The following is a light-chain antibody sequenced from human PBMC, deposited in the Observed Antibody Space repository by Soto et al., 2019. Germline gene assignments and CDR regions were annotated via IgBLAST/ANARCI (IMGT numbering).Light chain of an antibody. CDR1: HVISNW. J-gene: IGKJ2*01. CDR3: QQANDFPYT. CDR2: AAS. Sequence: DIQMTQSPSSVSASVGDTVNITCRASHVISNWLAWYQQKAGKAPKLLIYAASRLQSGVPSRFSGSGSGPDFSLTISGLQPEDVASYYCQQANDFPYTFGQRTKLEI. V-gene: IGKV1-12*01.